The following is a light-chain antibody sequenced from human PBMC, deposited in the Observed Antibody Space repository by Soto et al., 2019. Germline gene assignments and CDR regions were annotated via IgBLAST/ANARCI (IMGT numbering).Light chain of an antibody. J-gene: IGKJ1*01. CDR2: AAS. Sequence: DIQMTQSPSSLSASVGDRVTITCRASQGIRNYLAWYQQKPGKVPKVLIYAASILQSGVPSRFSGSGSGTDFTLTITSLQPEDVATYYCQKYNSAPWPFGQGTKVEIK. CDR3: QKYNSAPWP. CDR1: QGIRNY. V-gene: IGKV1-27*01.